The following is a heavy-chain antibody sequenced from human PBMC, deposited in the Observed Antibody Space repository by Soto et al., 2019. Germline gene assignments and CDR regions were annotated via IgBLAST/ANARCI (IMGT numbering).Heavy chain of an antibody. CDR3: ARTGVARVYYGMDV. CDR1: GYTITSYG. J-gene: IGHJ6*02. Sequence: ASVKVSCKASGYTITSYGISWVRQAPGQGLEWMGWISGYNGNTKYAQKFQGRVTMTTDTSTSTAYMELRSLRSEDTAVYYCARTGVARVYYGMDVWGQGTTVTVSS. V-gene: IGHV1-18*01. CDR2: ISGYNGNT.